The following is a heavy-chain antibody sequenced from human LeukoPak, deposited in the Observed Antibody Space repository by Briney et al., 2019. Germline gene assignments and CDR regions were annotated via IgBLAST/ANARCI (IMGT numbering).Heavy chain of an antibody. Sequence: GRSLRLSWAASGFTFSSYGMHWVRQAPGKGLEWVAAIFFDGSIQYYADSVKGRFTIFRDNSKNTLYLQMDSLRAEDTAVYYCARAGYCSGGSCYGSDYWGQGTLVSVS. D-gene: IGHD2-15*01. CDR3: ARAGYCSGGSCYGSDY. J-gene: IGHJ4*02. CDR1: GFTFSSYG. CDR2: IFFDGSIQ. V-gene: IGHV3-33*01.